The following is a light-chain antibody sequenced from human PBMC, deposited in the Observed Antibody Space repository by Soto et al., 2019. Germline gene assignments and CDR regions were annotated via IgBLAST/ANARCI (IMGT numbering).Light chain of an antibody. CDR1: QSVLTW. Sequence: DIQVTQSPATLSASVGDTVSITCRASQSVLTWLAWYQQKPGKAPNLLIYKASRLRDGVPSRFSGSGSGTDFTLTISSLQPDDLASYFCKHYFSYPYAFGQGTKLEI. CDR2: KAS. J-gene: IGKJ2*01. CDR3: KHYFSYPYA. V-gene: IGKV1-5*03.